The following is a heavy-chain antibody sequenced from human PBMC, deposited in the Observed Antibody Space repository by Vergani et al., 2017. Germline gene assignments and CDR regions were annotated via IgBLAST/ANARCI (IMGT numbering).Heavy chain of an antibody. CDR1: GGSFSNSN. CDR3: ARHXLGELTGNYYGMDV. J-gene: IGHJ6*02. V-gene: IGHV1-69*12. CDR2: IIPIFGTA. D-gene: IGHD3-16*01. Sequence: QVHLVQSGAEVKKPGSSVKVSCKASGGSFSNSNINWVRQAPGQGLEWMGGIIPIFGTANYAQKFQGRVTITADESTSTAYMELSSLRSEDTAVYYCARHXLGELTGNYYGMDVWGQGTTVTVSS.